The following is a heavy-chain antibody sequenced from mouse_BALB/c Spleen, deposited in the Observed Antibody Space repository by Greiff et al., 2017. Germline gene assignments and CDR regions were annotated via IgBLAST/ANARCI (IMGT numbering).Heavy chain of an antibody. J-gene: IGHJ2*01. CDR2: IYPGDGDT. CDR1: GYAFSSYW. CDR3: GRSAFYYGSGYGY. D-gene: IGHD1-1*01. Sequence: QVQLQQSGAELVRPGSSVKISCKASGYAFSSYWMNWVKQRPGQGLEWIGQIYPGDGDTNYNGKFKGKATLTADKSSSTAYMQLSSLTSEDSAVYYCGRSAFYYGSGYGYWGQGTTVTVSS. V-gene: IGHV1-80*01.